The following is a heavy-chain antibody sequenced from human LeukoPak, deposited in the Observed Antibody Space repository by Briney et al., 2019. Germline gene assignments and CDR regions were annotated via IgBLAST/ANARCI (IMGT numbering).Heavy chain of an antibody. CDR1: GGSFSGYY. Sequence: SETLSLTCAVYGGSFSGYYWSWIRQPPGKGLEWIGEINHSGSTNYNPSLKSRVTISVDTSKNQFSLKLSSVTAADTAVYYCARVGYDYVSGSYRPSYFDYWGQGTLVTVSS. CDR2: INHSGST. CDR3: ARVGYDYVSGSYRPSYFDY. D-gene: IGHD3-16*02. J-gene: IGHJ4*02. V-gene: IGHV4-34*01.